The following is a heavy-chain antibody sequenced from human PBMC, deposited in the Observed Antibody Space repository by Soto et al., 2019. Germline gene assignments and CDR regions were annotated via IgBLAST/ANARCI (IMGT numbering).Heavy chain of an antibody. V-gene: IGHV5-10-1*01. CDR3: ARIYCNTTTCDSWFDP. Sequence: GESLKISCTGFGYTFTTFWISWVRQMPGKGLEWMGRIDPGDTYATYSPAFQGHVTISADKATSNAYMKWSSLKASDTAMYFCARIYCNTTTCDSWFDPWGQGNLVTVSS. D-gene: IGHD2-2*01. CDR2: IDPGDTYA. CDR1: GYTFTTFW. J-gene: IGHJ5*02.